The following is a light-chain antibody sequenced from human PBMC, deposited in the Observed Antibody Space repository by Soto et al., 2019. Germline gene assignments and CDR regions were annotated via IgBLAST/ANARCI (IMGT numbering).Light chain of an antibody. CDR2: EVS. V-gene: IGLV2-14*01. J-gene: IGLJ1*01. CDR1: SIDVGAYNY. Sequence: QSALTQPASVSGAPGQSITISCTGTSIDVGAYNYVSWYQQHPGKAPKLMIYEVSNRPSGVSNRFSGSKSGDTASLTISGLQAEDEADYCCSSYTTSSTYAFGTGTKVTVL. CDR3: SSYTTSSTYA.